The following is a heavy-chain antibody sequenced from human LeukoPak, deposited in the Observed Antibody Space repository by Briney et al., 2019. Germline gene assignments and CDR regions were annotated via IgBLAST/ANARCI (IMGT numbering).Heavy chain of an antibody. V-gene: IGHV3-21*01. J-gene: IGHJ4*02. CDR1: GFTFSSYS. Sequence: PGGSLRLSCAASGFTFSSYSMNWVRQAPGKGLEWVSSISSSSSYIYYADSVKGRFTISRDNAKNSLYLQMNSLRAEDTAAYYCARDKYSSSWYEIDYWGQGTLVTVSS. D-gene: IGHD6-13*01. CDR3: ARDKYSSSWYEIDY. CDR2: ISSSSSYI.